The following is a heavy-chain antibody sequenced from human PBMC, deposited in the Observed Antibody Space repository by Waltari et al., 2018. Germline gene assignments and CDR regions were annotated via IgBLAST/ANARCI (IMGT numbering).Heavy chain of an antibody. CDR3: ARDSNCGCDCYPDY. V-gene: IGHV3-48*03. Sequence: EVQLVESGGGLVQPGGSLRLSCAASGFTFSSYEMNWVRQAPGKGLEWVSYISSSGSTIYYADSVKGRFTISRDNAKNSLYLQMNSLRAEDTAVYYCARDSNCGCDCYPDYWGQGTLVTVSS. D-gene: IGHD2-21*01. CDR1: GFTFSSYE. CDR2: ISSSGSTI. J-gene: IGHJ4*02.